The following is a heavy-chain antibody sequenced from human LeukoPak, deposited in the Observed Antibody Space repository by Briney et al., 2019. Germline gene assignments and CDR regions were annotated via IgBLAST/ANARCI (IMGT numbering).Heavy chain of an antibody. CDR3: ARDMRGGGYCSSTSCYNYYYYMDV. V-gene: IGHV3-23*01. D-gene: IGHD2-2*02. CDR2: ISGSGGST. J-gene: IGHJ6*03. CDR1: GFTFSSYA. Sequence: PGGSLRLSCAASGFTFSSYAMSWVRQAPGKGLEWVSAISGSGGSTYYADSVKGRFTISRDNSKNTLYLQMNSLRAEDTAVYYCARDMRGGGYCSSTSCYNYYYYMDVWGKGTTVTVSS.